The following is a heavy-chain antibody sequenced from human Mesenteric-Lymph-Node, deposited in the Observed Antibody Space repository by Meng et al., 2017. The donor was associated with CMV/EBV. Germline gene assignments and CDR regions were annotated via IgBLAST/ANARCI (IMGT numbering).Heavy chain of an antibody. CDR1: GFTFNTYA. V-gene: IGHV3-23*01. CDR2: ITSSGGAT. J-gene: IGHJ6*02. D-gene: IGHD3-16*01. Sequence: GESLKISWAASGFTFNTYAMSWVRQAPGKGLEWVSGITSSGGATYYADSVKGRLTISRDNSKNTLYLQMNSLGDEDTAVYYCARGGVSDQLSYYGLDVWGQGTTVTVSS. CDR3: ARGGVSDQLSYYGLDV.